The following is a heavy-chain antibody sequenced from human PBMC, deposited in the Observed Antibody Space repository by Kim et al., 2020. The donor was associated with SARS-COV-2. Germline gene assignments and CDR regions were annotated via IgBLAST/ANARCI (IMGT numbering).Heavy chain of an antibody. J-gene: IGHJ4*02. V-gene: IGHV1-46*01. Sequence: GSTSYAQKCQGRGTMTRDTSTSTVYMELSSLRSEDTAVYYGARNIGPALDYWGQGTLVTVSS. D-gene: IGHD2-2*01. CDR3: ARNIGPALDY. CDR2: GST.